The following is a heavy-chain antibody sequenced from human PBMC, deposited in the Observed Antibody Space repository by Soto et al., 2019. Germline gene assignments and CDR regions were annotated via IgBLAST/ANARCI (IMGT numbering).Heavy chain of an antibody. CDR1: GGSVSSSHY. CDR3: ARHYNTGAFFDY. Sequence: QLQLQESGPGLVKSSETLSLTSSVSGGSVSSSHYWGWIRQPPGKGLEWIGSVSYSGSPYYSPSFKSRITISVDTSNNQFSLRVRSVTATDTAVYFCARHYNTGAFFDYWGQGKLVTFSS. J-gene: IGHJ4*02. D-gene: IGHD1-20*01. V-gene: IGHV4-39*01. CDR2: VSYSGSP.